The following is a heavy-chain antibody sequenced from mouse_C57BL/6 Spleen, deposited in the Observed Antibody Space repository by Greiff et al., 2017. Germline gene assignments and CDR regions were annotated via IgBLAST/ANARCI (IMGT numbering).Heavy chain of an antibody. V-gene: IGHV5-15*01. CDR3: ARDYDQGYFDV. CDR1: GFTFSDYG. J-gene: IGHJ1*03. D-gene: IGHD2-3*01. Sequence: EVKLLESGGGLVQPGGSLKLSCAASGFTFSDYGMAWVRQAPRKGPEWVAFISNLAYSIYYADTVTGRFTISRENAKNTLYLEMSSLRSEDTAMYYCARDYDQGYFDVWGTGTTVTVSS. CDR2: ISNLAYSI.